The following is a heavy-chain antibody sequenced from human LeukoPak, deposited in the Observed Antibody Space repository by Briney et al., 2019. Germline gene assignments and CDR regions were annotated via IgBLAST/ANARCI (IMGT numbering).Heavy chain of an antibody. D-gene: IGHD2-2*01. CDR1: GYTLTELS. CDR2: FDPEDGET. CDR3: AISRVPASLDQVFDI. J-gene: IGHJ3*02. V-gene: IGHV1-24*01. Sequence: ASVKVSCKVSGYTLTELSMHWVRQAPGEGLEWMGGFDPEDGETIYAQKFQGRVTMTEDTSTDTAYMELSSLRSEDTAIYYCAISRVPASLDQVFDIWGQGTMVTVSS.